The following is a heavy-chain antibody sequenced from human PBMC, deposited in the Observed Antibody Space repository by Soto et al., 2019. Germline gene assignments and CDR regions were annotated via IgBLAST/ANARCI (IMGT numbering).Heavy chain of an antibody. J-gene: IGHJ3*02. D-gene: IGHD2-15*01. CDR1: GGSISTYY. CDR3: ARQDGVDAFDI. V-gene: IGHV4-59*01. CDR2: IYYSGST. Sequence: SETLSLTCTVSGGSISTYYWSWIRQSPGKGLEWIAYIYYSGSTHYNPSLESRVTMSVDTSKNRFSLNLRSVTAADTALYYCARQDGVDAFDIWGQGTMVTVSS.